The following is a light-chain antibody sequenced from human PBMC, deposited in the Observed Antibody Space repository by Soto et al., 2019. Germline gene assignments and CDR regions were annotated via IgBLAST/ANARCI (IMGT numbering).Light chain of an antibody. Sequence: QSVLTQPPSVSGAPGQRVTISCTGSSSNIGAGFDVHWYQQFPGTAPKLLIYTNDQRPSGVPDRFSGSKSGTSASLAITGLQAEDEGDYYCQSYDSSLSGGVFGGGTKVTVL. CDR3: QSYDSSLSGGV. CDR2: TND. V-gene: IGLV1-40*01. CDR1: SSNIGAGFD. J-gene: IGLJ3*02.